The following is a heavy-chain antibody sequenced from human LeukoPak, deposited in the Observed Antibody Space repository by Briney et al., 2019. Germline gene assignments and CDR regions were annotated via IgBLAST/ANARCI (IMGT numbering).Heavy chain of an antibody. D-gene: IGHD2-15*01. CDR3: ARSKGNYCSGGTCPGRLFDC. J-gene: IGHJ4*02. Sequence: SETLSLTCTVSVGSISNYYWSWVRQPPWKGLEWIGHIYYSGTTNYSPSLKSRVTISVDTSKNQFSLKLNSVTAADTAVYYCARSKGNYCSGGTCPGRLFDCWGQGTLVTVSS. CDR1: VGSISNYY. V-gene: IGHV4-59*13. CDR2: IYYSGTT.